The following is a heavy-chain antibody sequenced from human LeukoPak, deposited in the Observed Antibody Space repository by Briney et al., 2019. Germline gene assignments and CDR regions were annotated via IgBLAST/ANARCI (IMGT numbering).Heavy chain of an antibody. J-gene: IGHJ4*02. V-gene: IGHV3-30*18. CDR1: GFTFSSYG. Sequence: GRSLRLSCAASGFTFSSYGMHWVRQAPGKGLEWVAVIWYGGSNKYYADSVKGRFTISRDNSKNTLYLQMNSLRAEDTAVYYCAKGAIVPYFDYWGQGTLVTVSS. D-gene: IGHD2-21*01. CDR2: IWYGGSNK. CDR3: AKGAIVPYFDY.